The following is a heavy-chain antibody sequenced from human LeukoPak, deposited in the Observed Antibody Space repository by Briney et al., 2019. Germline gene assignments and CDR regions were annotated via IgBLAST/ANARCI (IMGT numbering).Heavy chain of an antibody. CDR2: IRYDGSNK. CDR1: GFTFSSYG. V-gene: IGHV3-30*02. CDR3: AKEFYYYGSGIFPFDY. Sequence: GGSLRLSCAASGFTFSSYGMHWVRQAPGKGLEWVAFIRYDGSNKYYADSVKGRFTISRDNSKNTLYLQMNSLRAEDTAVYYCAKEFYYYGSGIFPFDYWGQGTLVTVSS. D-gene: IGHD3-10*01. J-gene: IGHJ4*02.